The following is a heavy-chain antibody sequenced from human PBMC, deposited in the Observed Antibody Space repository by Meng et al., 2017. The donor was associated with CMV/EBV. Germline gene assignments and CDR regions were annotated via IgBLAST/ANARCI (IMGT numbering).Heavy chain of an antibody. CDR2: ISSSGSTI. CDR3: AKDISGRKDIFHGMDV. Sequence: GESLKISCAASGFTFSDYYMSWIRQAPGKGLEWVSYISSSGSTIYYADSVKGRFTISRDNAKNSLYLQMNSLRAEDTALYYCAKDISGRKDIFHGMDVWGQGTTVTVSS. V-gene: IGHV3-11*01. J-gene: IGHJ6*02. D-gene: IGHD2-15*01. CDR1: GFTFSDYY.